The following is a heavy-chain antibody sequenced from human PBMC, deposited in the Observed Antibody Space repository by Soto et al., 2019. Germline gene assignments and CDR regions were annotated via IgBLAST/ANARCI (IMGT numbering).Heavy chain of an antibody. Sequence: GSLRLSCAASGFTFGSYWMSWVRQAPGKGLEWLATIKWDASEKYYADSVKGRFTISRDNSKNTLYLQVNSLRAEDTAVYYCASQAFDYWGQGTLVTVSS. V-gene: IGHV3-7*01. CDR3: ASQAFDY. J-gene: IGHJ4*02. CDR1: GFTFGSYW. CDR2: IKWDASEK.